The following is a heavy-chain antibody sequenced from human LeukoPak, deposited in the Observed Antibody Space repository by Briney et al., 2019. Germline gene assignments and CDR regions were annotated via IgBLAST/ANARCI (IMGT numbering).Heavy chain of an antibody. CDR1: GGSISSYY. CDR2: IYYSGST. Sequence: PSETLSLTCTVSGGSISSYYWSWIRQPPGKGLEWIGFIYYSGSTNYNPSLKSRVTISVDTSKNQFSLKLSSVTAADTAMYYCARGDYYYMDVWGKGTTVTISS. V-gene: IGHV4-59*01. CDR3: ARGDYYYMDV. J-gene: IGHJ6*03.